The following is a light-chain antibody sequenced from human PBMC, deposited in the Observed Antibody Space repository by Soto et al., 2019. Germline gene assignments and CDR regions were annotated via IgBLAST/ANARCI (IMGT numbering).Light chain of an antibody. CDR2: SNY. V-gene: IGLV1-44*01. Sequence: QSVLTQPPSASGTPGQRVTMSCSGSSSNIESNTVTWYRQLPGTAPKLVIYSNYDRPSGVPDRFSGSTSGTSASLVIRGLQSEDEADYYCAAWDDILNGYVFGGGTKVTVL. J-gene: IGLJ1*01. CDR1: SSNIESNT. CDR3: AAWDDILNGYV.